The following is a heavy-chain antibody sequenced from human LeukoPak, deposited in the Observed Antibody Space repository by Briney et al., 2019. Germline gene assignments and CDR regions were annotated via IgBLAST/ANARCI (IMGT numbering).Heavy chain of an antibody. CDR3: ARDFYSSGWYPTPGDGMDV. CDR2: MNPNSGNT. D-gene: IGHD6-19*01. CDR1: GYTFTSYD. J-gene: IGHJ6*02. V-gene: IGHV1-8*01. Sequence: ASVKVSCKASGYTFTSYDINWVRLATGQGLEWMGWMNPNSGNTGYAQKFQGRVTMTRNTSISTAYMELSSLRSEDTAVYYCARDFYSSGWYPTPGDGMDVWGQGTTVTVSS.